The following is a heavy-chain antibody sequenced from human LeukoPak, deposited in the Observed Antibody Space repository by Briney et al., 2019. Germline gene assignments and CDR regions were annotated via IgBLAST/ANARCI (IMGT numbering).Heavy chain of an antibody. J-gene: IGHJ5*02. V-gene: IGHV4-39*07. Sequence: SETLSLTCTVSGGSISSGTYYWGWIRQPPGKGLQWIGSVHYSGSTYYNPSLQSRVTISVDTSKNHFSLKLSSVTAADTAVYYCARDSPDCGSTTCYKDWFDPWGQGTLVTVSS. CDR3: ARDSPDCGSTTCYKDWFDP. CDR1: GGSISSGTYY. D-gene: IGHD2-2*02. CDR2: VHYSGST.